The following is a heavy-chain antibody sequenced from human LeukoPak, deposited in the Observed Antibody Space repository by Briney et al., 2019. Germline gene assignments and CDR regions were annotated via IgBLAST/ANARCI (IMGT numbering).Heavy chain of an antibody. CDR2: VHHSADT. CDR1: GYSISSGYY. CDR3: ARYGHWFDP. D-gene: IGHD3-10*01. V-gene: IGHV4-38-2*01. Sequence: SETLSLTCAVSGYSISSGYYWVWIRQPPGKGLEYIGSVHHSADTYYNPSLKSRVTMSIDTSKNQFFLKLNSVTAADTAVYYCARYGHWFDPWGQGTLVTVSS. J-gene: IGHJ5*02.